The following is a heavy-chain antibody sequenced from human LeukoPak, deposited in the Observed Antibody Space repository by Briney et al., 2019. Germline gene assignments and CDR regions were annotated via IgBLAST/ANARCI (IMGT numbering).Heavy chain of an antibody. CDR3: TRGYTSAFDI. Sequence: PGGSLRLSCAASGFTVSSNYMSWVRQAPGKGLEWVSVIYSGGSTYYADSVKGRFTISRDNSENTLYLQMNSLRAEDTAMYYCTRGYTSAFDIWGQGTMVSVSS. CDR2: IYSGGST. V-gene: IGHV3-53*01. J-gene: IGHJ3*02. CDR1: GFTVSSNY. D-gene: IGHD5-12*01.